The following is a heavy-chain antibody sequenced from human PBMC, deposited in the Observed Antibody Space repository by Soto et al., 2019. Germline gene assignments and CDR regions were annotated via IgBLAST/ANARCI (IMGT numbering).Heavy chain of an antibody. J-gene: IGHJ5*02. D-gene: IGHD2-8*01. CDR2: IITKDGTA. CDR3: SRDGYCTTGVRYVPDP. Sequence: SVKVSCKASGGTFSSYAFSWVRQAPGQGLEWMGGIITKDGTANYAQKFQGRVTTTADESASTAYMELSSLRSEDTAVYYCSRDGYCTTGVRYVPDPWGQGTLVTVSS. CDR1: GGTFSSYA. V-gene: IGHV1-69*13.